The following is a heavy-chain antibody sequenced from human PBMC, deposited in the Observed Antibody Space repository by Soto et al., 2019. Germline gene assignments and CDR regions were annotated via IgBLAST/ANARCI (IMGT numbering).Heavy chain of an antibody. CDR2: LNGGGSNT. CDR3: AKDKEGVITSTHFDY. CDR1: GFIFSNYA. Sequence: EGQLLQSGGGLVQPGGSLRLSCKGSGFIFSNYAMSWVRQAPGKGLEWISGLNGGGSNTLYADSVEGRFTISRDNSKNTLYLQMNRLRAEATAVYYCAKDKEGVITSTHFDYWGQGNLVIVSS. J-gene: IGHJ4*02. V-gene: IGHV3-23*01. D-gene: IGHD3-22*01.